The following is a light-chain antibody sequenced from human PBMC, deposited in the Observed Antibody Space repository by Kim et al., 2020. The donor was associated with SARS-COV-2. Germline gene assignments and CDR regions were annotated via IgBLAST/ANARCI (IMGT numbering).Light chain of an antibody. Sequence: IVLTQSPDSLSLSPGDRVTLSCRASQSVTSSYLDWYQQKPGQAPRLLIYSASSRATGIPDRFSGSGSGTDFTLTISGLEPEDFAVYYCHQYDTSHTFGQGTKLEI. V-gene: IGKV3-20*01. CDR2: SAS. CDR1: QSVTSSY. CDR3: HQYDTSHT. J-gene: IGKJ2*01.